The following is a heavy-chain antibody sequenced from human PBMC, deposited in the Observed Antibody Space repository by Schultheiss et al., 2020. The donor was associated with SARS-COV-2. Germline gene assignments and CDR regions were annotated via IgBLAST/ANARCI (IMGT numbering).Heavy chain of an antibody. J-gene: IGHJ1*01. Sequence: GGSLRLSCAASGFTFRTYGMHWVRQAPGKRLEWVAVLSDDGSDKRYADSVKGRFTISRDNSKNTMYLQMNSMSTEDTAVYYCATRASYYDNSASAEYFHHWGQGTLVTVAS. V-gene: IGHV3-30*03. CDR1: GFTFRTYG. D-gene: IGHD3-22*01. CDR2: LSDDGSDK. CDR3: ATRASYYDNSASAEYFHH.